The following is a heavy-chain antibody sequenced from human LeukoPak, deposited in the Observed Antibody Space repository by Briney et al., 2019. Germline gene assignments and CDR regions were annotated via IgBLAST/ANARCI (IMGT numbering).Heavy chain of an antibody. CDR3: AKDPMVRGVMVMDY. CDR1: GFTFSSYA. Sequence: PGGSLRLSCAASGFTFSSYAMSWVRQAPGKGLEWVSAISGSGGSTYYADSVKGRFAISRDNSKSTLYLQMNSLRAEDTAVYYCAKDPMVRGVMVMDYWGQGTLVTVSS. J-gene: IGHJ4*02. D-gene: IGHD3-10*01. V-gene: IGHV3-23*01. CDR2: ISGSGGST.